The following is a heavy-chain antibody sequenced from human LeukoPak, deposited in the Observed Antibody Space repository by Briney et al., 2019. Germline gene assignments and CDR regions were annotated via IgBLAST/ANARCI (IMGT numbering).Heavy chain of an antibody. CDR1: GFTPSSYG. Sequence: PWGSLRLSCAASGFTPSSYGMHWVRQAPGKGLEWVAVISYDGSNKYYADSVKGRFTISRDNSKNTLYLQMNSLRAEDTAVYYCAKDGTEVLWFGELLYRRDYYYYYMDVWGKGTTVTVSS. CDR3: AKDGTEVLWFGELLYRRDYYYYYMDV. CDR2: ISYDGSNK. D-gene: IGHD3-10*01. J-gene: IGHJ6*03. V-gene: IGHV3-30*18.